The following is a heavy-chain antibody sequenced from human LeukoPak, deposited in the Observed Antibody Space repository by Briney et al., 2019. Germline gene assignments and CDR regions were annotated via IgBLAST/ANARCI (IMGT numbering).Heavy chain of an antibody. V-gene: IGHV3-48*03. CDR1: GFTFSSYE. J-gene: IGHJ4*02. D-gene: IGHD3/OR15-3a*01. CDR2: ISSSGSTI. Sequence: GGSLRLSCAASGFTFSSYEMNWVRQAPGKGLEWVSYISSSGSTIYYADSVKGRFTTSRDNAKNSLYLQMNSLRAEDTAVYYCARVLHPLDSPMGYWGQGTLVTVSS. CDR3: ARVLHPLDSPMGY.